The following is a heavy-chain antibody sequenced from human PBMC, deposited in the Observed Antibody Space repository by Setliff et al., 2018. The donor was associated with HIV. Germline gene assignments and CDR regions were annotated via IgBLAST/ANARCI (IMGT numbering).Heavy chain of an antibody. CDR1: GGSFSSSSYY. D-gene: IGHD1-26*01. V-gene: IGHV4-39*07. J-gene: IGHJ4*02. CDR3: AGGPGTTSIDY. CDR2: IYYSGST. Sequence: PSETLSLTCTVSGGSFSSSSYYWGWIRQPPGKGLEWIGNIYYSGSTYYNPSLKSRVTISKDTSRNQFSLELISVTAADTAVYYCAGGPGTTSIDYWAQGTLVTVSS.